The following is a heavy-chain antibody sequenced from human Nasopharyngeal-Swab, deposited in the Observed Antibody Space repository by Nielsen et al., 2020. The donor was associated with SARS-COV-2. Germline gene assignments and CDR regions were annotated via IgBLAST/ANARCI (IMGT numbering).Heavy chain of an antibody. Sequence: GESLKISCAGSGFTFNSYSMIWVRQVPGEGLEWVSSISGSGSYVYHADSVKGRFTIFKDSAKNSLYLQMNSLRADDTAVFFCARIAGRGSIYYYYMDVWGTGTTVTVSS. D-gene: IGHD1-26*01. V-gene: IGHV3-21*01. J-gene: IGHJ6*03. CDR3: ARIAGRGSIYYYYMDV. CDR1: GFTFNSYS. CDR2: ISGSGSYV.